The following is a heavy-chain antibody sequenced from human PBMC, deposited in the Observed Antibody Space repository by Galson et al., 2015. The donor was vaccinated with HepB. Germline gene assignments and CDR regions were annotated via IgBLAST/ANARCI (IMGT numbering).Heavy chain of an antibody. CDR3: ARGAQRLGELSSPSGY. Sequence: SVKVSCKASGGTFSSYAISWVRQAPGQGLEWMGGIIPIFGTANYAQKFQGRVTITADESTSTAYMELSSLRSEDTAVYYCARGAQRLGELSSPSGYWGQGTLVTVSS. CDR1: GGTFSSYA. V-gene: IGHV1-69*13. CDR2: IIPIFGTA. J-gene: IGHJ4*02. D-gene: IGHD3-16*02.